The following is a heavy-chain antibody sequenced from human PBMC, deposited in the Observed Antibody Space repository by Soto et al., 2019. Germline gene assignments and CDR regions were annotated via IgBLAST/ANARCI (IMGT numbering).Heavy chain of an antibody. D-gene: IGHD3-10*01. CDR2: VNPNNGDT. J-gene: IGHJ4*02. CDR3: AKVSRKGSAIDFEY. V-gene: IGHV1-8*01. CDR1: GYTFSNYD. Sequence: QVQLVQSGAELKKPGASVKVSCKASGYTFSNYDMNWVRQATGQGPEWIGWVNPNNGDTGYAQKFQGRVTLTTDISTTTAYMEVPSLRSEETAIYYCAKVSRKGSAIDFEYWGQGTLITVSS.